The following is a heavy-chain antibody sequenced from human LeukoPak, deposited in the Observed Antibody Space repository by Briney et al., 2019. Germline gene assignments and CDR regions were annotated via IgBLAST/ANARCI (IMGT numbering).Heavy chain of an antibody. CDR1: GDSISSFH. J-gene: IGHJ4*02. CDR3: ASEAYYYDSSGYYKY. CDR2: IYTSGST. V-gene: IGHV4-4*07. Sequence: SSETLSLTCTVSGDSISSFHWSWIRQPAGKGLEWIGRIYTSGSTNYNPSLKSRVTMSVDTSKNQFSLKLSSVTAADTAVYYCASEAYYYDSSGYYKYWGQGTLVTVSS. D-gene: IGHD3-22*01.